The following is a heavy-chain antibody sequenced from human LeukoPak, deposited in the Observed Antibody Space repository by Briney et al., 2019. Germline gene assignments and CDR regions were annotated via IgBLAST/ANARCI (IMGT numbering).Heavy chain of an antibody. D-gene: IGHD3-9*01. CDR2: IIPIFGTA. CDR1: GGTFSSYA. J-gene: IGHJ4*02. V-gene: IGHV1-69*13. Sequence: ASVKVSCKASGGTFSSYAISWVRQAPGQGVEWMGGIIPIFGTANYAQKFQGRVTITADESTSTAYMELSSLRSEDTAVYYCARLISRWSASMRYLGTYYFDYWGQGTLVTVFS. CDR3: ARLISRWSASMRYLGTYYFDY.